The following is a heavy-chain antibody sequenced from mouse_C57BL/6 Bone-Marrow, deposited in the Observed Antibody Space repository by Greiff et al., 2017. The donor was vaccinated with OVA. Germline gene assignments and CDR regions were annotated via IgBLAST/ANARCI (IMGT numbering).Heavy chain of an antibody. J-gene: IGHJ3*01. Sequence: VQLQQSGPGLVAPSQSLSITCTVSGFSLTSYGVDWVRQSPGKGLEWLGVIWGVGSTIYNSALKSRLSISKDNSKSQVFLKMNSLQTDDTAMYYCASGGGGPAWFAYWGQGTLVTVSA. V-gene: IGHV2-6*01. CDR2: IWGVGST. CDR3: ASGGGGPAWFAY. D-gene: IGHD1-1*02. CDR1: GFSLTSYG.